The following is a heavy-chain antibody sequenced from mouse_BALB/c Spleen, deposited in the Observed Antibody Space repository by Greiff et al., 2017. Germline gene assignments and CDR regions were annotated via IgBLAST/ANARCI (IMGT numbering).Heavy chain of an antibody. CDR2: ISSGGSYT. J-gene: IGHJ4*01. V-gene: IGHV5-9-4*01. Sequence: EVKVVESGGGLVKPGGSLKLSCAASGFTFSSYAMFWVRQSPEKRLEWVAEISSGGSYTYYPDTVTGRFTISRDNAKNTLYLEMSSLRSEDTAMYYCARGYAMDYWGQGTSVTVSS. CDR3: ARGYAMDY. CDR1: GFTFSSYA.